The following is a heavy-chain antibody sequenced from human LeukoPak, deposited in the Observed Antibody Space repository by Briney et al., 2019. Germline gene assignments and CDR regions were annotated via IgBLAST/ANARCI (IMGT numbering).Heavy chain of an antibody. CDR1: GGSISSSSYY. D-gene: IGHD2-8*02. Sequence: KTSETLSLTCTVSGGSISSSSYYWGWIRQPPGKGLEWIGSIYYSGSTYYNPSLKSRVTISVDTSKNQFSLKLSSVTAADTAVYFCARDDWIPGSCTGSGCSDSFDIWGQGTMVTVSS. J-gene: IGHJ3*02. CDR2: IYYSGST. V-gene: IGHV4-39*07. CDR3: ARDDWIPGSCTGSGCSDSFDI.